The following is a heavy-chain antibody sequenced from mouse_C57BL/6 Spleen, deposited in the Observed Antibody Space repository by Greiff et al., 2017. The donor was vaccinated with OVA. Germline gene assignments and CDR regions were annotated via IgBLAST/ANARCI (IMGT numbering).Heavy chain of an antibody. D-gene: IGHD1-1*01. V-gene: IGHV14-3*01. J-gene: IGHJ4*01. CDR3: ASPITTVVAKDAMDY. CDR2: IDPANGNT. CDR1: GFNIKNTY. Sequence: VQLKQSVAELVRPGASVKLSCTASGFNIKNTYMHWVKQRPEQGLEWIGRIDPANGNTKYAPKFQGKATITADTSSNTAYLQLSSLTSEDTAIYYCASPITTVVAKDAMDYWGQGTSVTVSS.